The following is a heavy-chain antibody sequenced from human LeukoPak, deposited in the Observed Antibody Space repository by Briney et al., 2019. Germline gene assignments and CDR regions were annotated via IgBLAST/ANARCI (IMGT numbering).Heavy chain of an antibody. D-gene: IGHD7-27*01. CDR2: IKQDGSEK. CDR3: ARVGAEHWGYYYYYMDV. Sequence: GGSLRLSCAASGFTLSSFWMSWVRQPPGRGREGVANIKQDGSEKYYVDSVKGRFTIHRDNAKNSLYLQMNSLRAEDTAVYYCARVGAEHWGYYYYYMDVWGKGTTVTVSS. V-gene: IGHV3-7*01. CDR1: GFTLSSFW. J-gene: IGHJ6*03.